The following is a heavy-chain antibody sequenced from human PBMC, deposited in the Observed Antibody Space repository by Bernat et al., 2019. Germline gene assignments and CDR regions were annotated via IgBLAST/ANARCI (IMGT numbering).Heavy chain of an antibody. CDR3: ASLSAARNYYYGMDV. J-gene: IGHJ6*02. CDR2: ISGSGGST. D-gene: IGHD6-13*01. CDR1: GFTFSSYA. V-gene: IGHV3-23*01. Sequence: EVQLLESGGGLVQPGGSLILSCAASGFTFSSYAMSWVRQAPGKGLEWVSAISGSGGSTYYADSVKGRFTISRDNSKNTLYLQMNSLRAEDTAVYYCASLSAARNYYYGMDVWGQGTTVTVSS.